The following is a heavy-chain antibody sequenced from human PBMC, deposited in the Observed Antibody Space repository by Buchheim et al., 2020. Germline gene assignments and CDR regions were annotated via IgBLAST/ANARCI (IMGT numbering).Heavy chain of an antibody. CDR1: GFTFSIEN. D-gene: IGHD6-13*01. Sequence: EVRLVESGGGLFQPGRSLRLSCAASGFTFSIENMNWVRQAPGRGPEWLSYISGSGSVIVYADSVKGRFSIFRDNAKNSLFLQMNNLRLEDTAVYYCAKGLGSSWFHHWGLGTL. J-gene: IGHJ5*02. V-gene: IGHV3-48*04. CDR3: AKGLGSSWFHH. CDR2: ISGSGSVI.